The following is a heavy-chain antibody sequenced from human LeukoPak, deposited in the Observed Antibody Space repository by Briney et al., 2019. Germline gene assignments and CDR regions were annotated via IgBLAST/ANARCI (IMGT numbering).Heavy chain of an antibody. Sequence: SETLSLTCAVYGGSFSGYYWSWIRQPPGKGLEWIGEINHSGSTNYNPSLKSRVTISVDTSKNQFSLKLSSVTAADTAVYYCARPNLTGSLNWGQGTLVTVSS. CDR3: ARPNLTGSLN. CDR2: INHSGST. J-gene: IGHJ4*02. CDR1: GGSFSGYY. D-gene: IGHD7-27*01. V-gene: IGHV4-34*01.